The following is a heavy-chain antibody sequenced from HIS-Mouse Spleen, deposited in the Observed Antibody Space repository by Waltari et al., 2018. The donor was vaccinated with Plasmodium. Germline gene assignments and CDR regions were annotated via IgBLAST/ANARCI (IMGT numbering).Heavy chain of an antibody. CDR2: ISWNRGSI. J-gene: IGHJ4*02. CDR1: GFTFDDYA. V-gene: IGHV3-9*01. Sequence: EVQLVESGGGLVQPGRSLRLSCAASGFTFDDYAMHWVRQGPGKGLGGGSGISWNRGSIGYGDSGKGRFTISRDNAKNSLYLQMNSLRAEDTALYYCAKDFCSGGSCLGLFDYWGQGTLVTVSS. D-gene: IGHD2-15*01. CDR3: AKDFCSGGSCLGLFDY.